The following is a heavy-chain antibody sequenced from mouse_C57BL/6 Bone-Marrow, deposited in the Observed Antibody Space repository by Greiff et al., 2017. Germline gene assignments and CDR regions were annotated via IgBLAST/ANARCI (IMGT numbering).Heavy chain of an antibody. CDR3: AREFITTVGATEYFDV. J-gene: IGHJ1*03. CDR2: IYPRDGST. CDR1: GYTFTSYD. Sequence: VQLQESGPELVKPGASVKLSCKASGYTFTSYDINWVKQRPGQGLEWIGWIYPRDGSTKYNEKLKGKATLTVDTSSSTAYMELHSLTSEDSAVYFCAREFITTVGATEYFDVWGTGTTVTVSS. V-gene: IGHV1-85*01. D-gene: IGHD1-1*01.